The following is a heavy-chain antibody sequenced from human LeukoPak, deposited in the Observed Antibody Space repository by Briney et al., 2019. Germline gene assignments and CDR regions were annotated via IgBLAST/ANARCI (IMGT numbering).Heavy chain of an antibody. V-gene: IGHV3-7*01. J-gene: IGHJ4*02. Sequence: GGSLRLSFAASGFNYNNYWMTWVRQAPGKGLEWVANIKQDGSEKYYVDSVKGRFTISRDNAENSMYLQMNSLRVEDTAIYYCVGPYSSGPPFDYWGQGHLVTVSS. D-gene: IGHD6-19*01. CDR3: VGPYSSGPPFDY. CDR2: IKQDGSEK. CDR1: GFNYNNYW.